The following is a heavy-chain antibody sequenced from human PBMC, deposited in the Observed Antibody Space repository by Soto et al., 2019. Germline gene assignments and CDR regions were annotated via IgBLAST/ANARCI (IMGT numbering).Heavy chain of an antibody. CDR3: ARVKGQERYYDFWSGPRGYYGMDV. D-gene: IGHD3-3*01. J-gene: IGHJ6*02. CDR2: TYYRSKWYS. V-gene: IGHV6-1*01. Sequence: SQTLSLTCAISGDSVSSTSAAWSWIRQSPSRGLEWLGRTYYRSKWYSDYAVSVKSRITINPDTSKNQFSLQLNSVTPEDTAVYYCARVKGQERYYDFWSGPRGYYGMDVWGQGTTVTVSS. CDR1: GDSVSSTSAA.